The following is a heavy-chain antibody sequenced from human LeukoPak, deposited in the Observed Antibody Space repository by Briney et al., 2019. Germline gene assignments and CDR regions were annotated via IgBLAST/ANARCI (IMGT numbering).Heavy chain of an antibody. CDR1: GYTFTSYD. V-gene: IGHV1-8*03. CDR3: ARTSRGNSGSYYGYYYYMDV. J-gene: IGHJ6*03. CDR2: MNPNSGNT. Sequence: ASVKVSCKASGYTFTSYDINWVRQATGQGLEWMGWMNPNSGNTGYAQKFQGRVTITRNTSISTAYMELSSLRSGDTAVYYCARTSRGNSGSYYGYYYYMDVWGKGTTVTASS. D-gene: IGHD1-26*01.